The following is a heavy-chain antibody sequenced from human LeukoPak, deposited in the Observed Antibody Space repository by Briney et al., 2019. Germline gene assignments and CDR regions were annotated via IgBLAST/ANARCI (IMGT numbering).Heavy chain of an antibody. CDR2: ISYDGSNK. J-gene: IGHJ6*03. Sequence: PGGSLRLSCAASGFTFSSYAMHWVRQAPGKGLEWVAVISYDGSNKYYADSVKGRFTTSRDNSKNTLYLQMNSLRAEDTAVYYCARDKSQSHLYYMDVWGKGTTVTVSS. CDR1: GFTFSSYA. V-gene: IGHV3-30*01. D-gene: IGHD4-11*01. CDR3: ARDKSQSHLYYMDV.